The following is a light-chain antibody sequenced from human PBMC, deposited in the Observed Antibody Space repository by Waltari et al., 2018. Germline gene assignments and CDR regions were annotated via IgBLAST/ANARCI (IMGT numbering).Light chain of an antibody. V-gene: IGKV4-1*01. Sequence: DIVMTQSPDSLSVSLGDRVTITCNSSQSLLYNSNDKNSLAWYQKKPGQPPKLLFYWASTRHAGVADRFSGSGSATDFTLTSSSLQAEDVAVYCCQQYYSRRTFGQGTRVEIK. J-gene: IGKJ1*01. CDR2: WAS. CDR3: QQYYSRRT. CDR1: QSLLYNSNDKNS.